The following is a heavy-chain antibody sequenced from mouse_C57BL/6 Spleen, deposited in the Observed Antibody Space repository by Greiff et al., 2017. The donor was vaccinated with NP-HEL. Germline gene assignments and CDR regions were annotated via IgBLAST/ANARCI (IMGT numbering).Heavy chain of an antibody. V-gene: IGHV1-55*01. Sequence: VHVKQSGAELVKPGASVKMSCKASGYTFTSYWITWVKQRPGQGLEWIGDIYPGSGSTNYNEKFKSKATLTVDTSSSTAYMQLSSLTSEDSAVYYCARNRFDYWGQGTTLTVSS. CDR3: ARNRFDY. J-gene: IGHJ2*01. CDR1: GYTFTSYW. CDR2: IYPGSGST.